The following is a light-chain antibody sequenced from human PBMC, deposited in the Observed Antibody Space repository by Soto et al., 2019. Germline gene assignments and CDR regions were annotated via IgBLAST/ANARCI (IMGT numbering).Light chain of an antibody. Sequence: DIVMTQSPDSLAVSLSERATINCKSSQSVLYSSNNKNYLAWYRQKPGQPPKLLIYWASTRESGVPDRFSGSGSGTDFTLTINSLQAEDVAIYYCQQYYTTPYTFGQGTRLEIK. CDR3: QQYYTTPYT. V-gene: IGKV4-1*01. CDR2: WAS. CDR1: QSVLYSSNNKNY. J-gene: IGKJ2*01.